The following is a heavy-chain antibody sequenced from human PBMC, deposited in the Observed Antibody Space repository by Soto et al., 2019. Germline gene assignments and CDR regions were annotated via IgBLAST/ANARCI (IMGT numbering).Heavy chain of an antibody. D-gene: IGHD6-13*01. CDR1: GFTFSSYG. CDR3: ARSSGGSSWYTPDY. V-gene: IGHV3-30*03. Sequence: QVQLVESGGGVVQPGRSLRLSCAASGFTFSSYGMQWVRQSPGEGQEWVAIVANYGSNQYYAEAVKGRFTRSRDNSKTTVFLEMDSLRPEDTAVYYCARSSGGSSWYTPDYWGRGTLVTVSS. CDR2: VANYGSNQ. J-gene: IGHJ4*02.